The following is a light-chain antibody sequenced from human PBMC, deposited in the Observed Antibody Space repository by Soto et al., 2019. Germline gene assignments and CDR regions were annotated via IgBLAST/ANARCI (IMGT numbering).Light chain of an antibody. J-gene: IGKJ1*01. Sequence: EIQMPQSTSTLPASERDKVTITFRASQSVRNYLAWYQQKPGKAPRLLIYAASSLQSGVPSRFSGSGSGTEFTLTISSLQTDDFSTYYCQQYHSYWTFGQGTKVDIK. CDR1: QSVRNY. CDR3: QQYHSYWT. CDR2: AAS. V-gene: IGKV1-5*01.